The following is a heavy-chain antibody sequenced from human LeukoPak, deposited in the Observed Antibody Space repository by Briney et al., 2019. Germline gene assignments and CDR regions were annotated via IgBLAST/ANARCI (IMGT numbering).Heavy chain of an antibody. V-gene: IGHV3-7*01. Sequence: GGSLRLSCAASGFTFSSYSMNWVRQAPRKGLEWVANIKQDGSEKYYVDSVKGRFTISRDNAKNSLYLQMNSLRAEDTAVCYCARDRTRRLGCWGQGTLVTVSS. CDR1: GFTFSSYS. D-gene: IGHD7-27*01. CDR3: ARDRTRRLGC. J-gene: IGHJ4*02. CDR2: IKQDGSEK.